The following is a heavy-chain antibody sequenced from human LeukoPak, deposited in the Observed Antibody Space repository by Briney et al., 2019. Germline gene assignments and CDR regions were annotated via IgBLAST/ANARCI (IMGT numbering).Heavy chain of an antibody. CDR3: ARAVSSGWFRLDL. D-gene: IGHD6-19*01. CDR1: GFSFSSYW. V-gene: IGHV3-74*01. Sequence: GGSLRLSCAASGFSFSSYWMHGVRQAPGKGLVWVSRVNDDGGTKSYADFVGGRFTISRDNAKNTLYLQMNYLRDEDTAVYYCARAVSSGWFRLDLWGQGTLVTVSS. J-gene: IGHJ5*02. CDR2: VNDDGGTK.